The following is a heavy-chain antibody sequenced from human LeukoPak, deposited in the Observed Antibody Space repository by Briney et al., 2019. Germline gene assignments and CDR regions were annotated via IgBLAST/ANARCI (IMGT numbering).Heavy chain of an antibody. D-gene: IGHD3-3*01. CDR3: ARPPVFGVVIRYAFDI. Sequence: GGSLRLSCAASGFTFSSYAMHWVRQAPGKGLEWVAVISYDGSNKYYADSVKGRFTISRDNSKNTLYLQMNSLRAEDTAVYYCARPPVFGVVIRYAFDIWGQGTMVTVSS. CDR1: GFTFSSYA. J-gene: IGHJ3*02. V-gene: IGHV3-30-3*01. CDR2: ISYDGSNK.